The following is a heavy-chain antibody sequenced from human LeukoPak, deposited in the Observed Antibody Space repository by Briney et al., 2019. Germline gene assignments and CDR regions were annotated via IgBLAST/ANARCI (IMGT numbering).Heavy chain of an antibody. D-gene: IGHD3-22*01. CDR2: ISSSSSYI. CDR1: GFTFSSYS. CDR3: ASNYDSSNYYGFDY. V-gene: IGHV3-21*01. J-gene: IGHJ4*02. Sequence: SGGSLGLSCAASGFTFSSYSMNWVRQAPGKGLEWVSSISSSSSYIYYADSVKGRFTISRDNAKNSLYLQMNSLRAEDTAVYYCASNYDSSNYYGFDYWGQGTLVTVSS.